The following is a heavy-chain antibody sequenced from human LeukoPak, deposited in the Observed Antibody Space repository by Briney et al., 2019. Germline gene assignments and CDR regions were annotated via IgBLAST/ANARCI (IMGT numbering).Heavy chain of an antibody. Sequence: GSLRLSCAASGFTFGTYWMTWDRQVPGKVLEWVANTKQDGSDKYYVNSVKGRFTISRDNAKNSLYLEMNSLRAEDTAVYYCARERGGYNYDSSGYHHDAFDIWGQGSVVTVSS. CDR1: GFTFGTYW. D-gene: IGHD3-22*01. CDR2: TKQDGSDK. V-gene: IGHV3-7*01. J-gene: IGHJ3*02. CDR3: ARERGGYNYDSSGYHHDAFDI.